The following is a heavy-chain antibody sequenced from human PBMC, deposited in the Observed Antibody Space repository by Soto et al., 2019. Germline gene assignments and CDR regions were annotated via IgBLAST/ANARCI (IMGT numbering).Heavy chain of an antibody. CDR1: GYTFTTYD. Sequence: QVQLVQSGAEVKKPGASLKVSCKASGYTFTTYDFNWVRQAAGQGLEWMGWMNSNSGNTGYAQNFQGRVTMTRDTSTTTAYMELSSLRSADTAVYYCASGGEYGMDVWGQGTTVIVSS. CDR3: ASGGEYGMDV. J-gene: IGHJ6*02. V-gene: IGHV1-8*01. CDR2: MNSNSGNT.